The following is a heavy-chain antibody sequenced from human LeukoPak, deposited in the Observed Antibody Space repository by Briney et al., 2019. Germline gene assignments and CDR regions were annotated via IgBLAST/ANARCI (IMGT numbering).Heavy chain of an antibody. CDR3: ARQVVPAAIRYFDY. CDR2: ISSSSSYI. D-gene: IGHD2-2*02. J-gene: IGHJ4*02. Sequence: GGSLRLSCAASGFTFSSYSMNWVRQAPGKGLEWVSSISSSSSYIYYADSVKSRFTISRDNAKNSLYLQMNSLRAEDTAVYYCARQVVPAAIRYFDYWGQGTLVTVSS. V-gene: IGHV3-21*01. CDR1: GFTFSSYS.